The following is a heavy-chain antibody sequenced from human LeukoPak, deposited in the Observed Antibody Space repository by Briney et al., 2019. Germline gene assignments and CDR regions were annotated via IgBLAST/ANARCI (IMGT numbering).Heavy chain of an antibody. Sequence: GASVKVSCKASGYTFTSYAMHWVRQAPGQRLEWMGWINAGNGNTKYSQKFQGRVTITRDTSASTAYMELSGLRSEDTAVYYCARASRYCSGGSCYFLPFDYWGQGTLVTVSS. CDR2: INAGNGNT. V-gene: IGHV1-3*01. CDR1: GYTFTSYA. CDR3: ARASRYCSGGSCYFLPFDY. J-gene: IGHJ4*02. D-gene: IGHD2-15*01.